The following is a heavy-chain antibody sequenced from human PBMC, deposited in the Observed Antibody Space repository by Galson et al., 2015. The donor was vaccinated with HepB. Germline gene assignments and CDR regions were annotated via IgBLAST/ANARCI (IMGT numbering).Heavy chain of an antibody. Sequence: SLRLSCAASGFTFGSYVMTWVRQAPGKGLEWVSAISGSGDRTYYADSVKGRFIISRDNSKNTLYLQMNSLRAEDTAVYHCAKRGLRGFHYFDYWGQGTLVSVSP. V-gene: IGHV3-23*01. CDR1: GFTFGSYV. CDR3: AKRGLRGFHYFDY. D-gene: IGHD5-24*01. CDR2: ISGSGDRT. J-gene: IGHJ4*02.